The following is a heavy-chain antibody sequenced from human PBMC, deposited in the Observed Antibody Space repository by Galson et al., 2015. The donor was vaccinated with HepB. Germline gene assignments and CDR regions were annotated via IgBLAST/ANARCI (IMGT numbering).Heavy chain of an antibody. CDR1: GYTFTSYD. V-gene: IGHV1-8*01. CDR3: ARVRGYYDFWSGYSYYNWFDP. Sequence: SVKVSCKASGYTFTSYDINWVRQATGQGLEWMGWMNPNSGNTGYAQKFQGRVTMTRNTSISTAYMELSSLRSEDTAVYYCARVRGYYDFWSGYSYYNWFDPWGQGTLVTVSS. J-gene: IGHJ5*02. D-gene: IGHD3-3*01. CDR2: MNPNSGNT.